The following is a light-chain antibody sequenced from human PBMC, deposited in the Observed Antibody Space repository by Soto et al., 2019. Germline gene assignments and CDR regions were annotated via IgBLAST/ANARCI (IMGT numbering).Light chain of an antibody. CDR3: CSYSSGSTPWV. CDR1: SSDVGGYNY. J-gene: IGLJ1*01. V-gene: IGLV2-14*03. Sequence: QSVLTQPASVSGSPGQSITISCTGTSSDVGGYNYVSWYQHHPGKAPKLIIFDVSDRPSGISDRFSASKSGNTASLTISGLQAEDEADYYCCSYSSGSTPWVFGTGTKVT. CDR2: DVS.